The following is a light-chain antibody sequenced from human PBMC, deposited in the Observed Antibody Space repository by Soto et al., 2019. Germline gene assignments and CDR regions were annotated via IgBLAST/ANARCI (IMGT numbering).Light chain of an antibody. CDR1: QGIAPY. J-gene: IGKJ4*01. V-gene: IGKV1-27*01. CDR2: ATS. CDR3: QRYNSAPLT. Sequence: DVQMTQSPSSLSAFVGDRVTITCRASQGIAPYLAWFQQKPGKVPKLLIYATSTLQSEVPSRFSGSGSGTDFTLTVTSLQPEDVGTYYCQRYNSAPLTFGGGTKVDIK.